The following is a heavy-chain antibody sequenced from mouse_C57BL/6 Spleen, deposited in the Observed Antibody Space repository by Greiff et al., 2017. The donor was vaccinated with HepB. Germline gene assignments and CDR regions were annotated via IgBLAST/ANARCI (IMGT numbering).Heavy chain of an antibody. CDR2: IGPGSGST. Sequence: VQLQQSGAELVKPGASVKISCKASGYTFTDYYINWVKQRPGQGLEWIGKIGPGSGSTYYNEKFKGKATLTADKSSSTAYMQLSSLTSEDSAVYFCARSGSYYYGSSYAMDYWGQGTSVTVSS. D-gene: IGHD1-1*01. J-gene: IGHJ4*01. V-gene: IGHV1-77*01. CDR1: GYTFTDYY. CDR3: ARSGSYYYGSSYAMDY.